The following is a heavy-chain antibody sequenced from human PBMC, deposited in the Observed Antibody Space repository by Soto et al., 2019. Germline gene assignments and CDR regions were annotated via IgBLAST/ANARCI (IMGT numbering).Heavy chain of an antibody. V-gene: IGHV3-66*01. CDR3: ARSANTYGSPFDY. D-gene: IGHD3-10*01. CDR1: GFTVGNIY. CDR2: IHRGGST. J-gene: IGHJ4*02. Sequence: LGGSLRLSCAGSGFTVGNIYMSWVRLGPGKGLEWVSIIHRGGSTSYADSVKGRFTISRDSSKNILYLQINGLTADDTAVYYCARSANTYGSPFDYWGQGALVTVSS.